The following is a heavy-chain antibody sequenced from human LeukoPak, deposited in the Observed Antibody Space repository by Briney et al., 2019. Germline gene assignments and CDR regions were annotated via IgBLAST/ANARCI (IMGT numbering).Heavy chain of an antibody. CDR1: GFIFSGYS. J-gene: IGHJ4*02. Sequence: SGGSLRLSCAGSGFIFSGYSMSWVRQAPGKGLQWVSLINKDSRDILYADSVKGRFTISRDNAKNSLYLQMDSLRVEDTAVYYCARDASGWSRDYWGQGTVVSVSS. V-gene: IGHV3-21*01. CDR3: ARDASGWSRDY. D-gene: IGHD6-19*01. CDR2: INKDSRDI.